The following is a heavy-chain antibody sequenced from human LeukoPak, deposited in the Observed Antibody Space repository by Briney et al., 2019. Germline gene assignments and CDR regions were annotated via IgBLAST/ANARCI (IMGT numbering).Heavy chain of an antibody. D-gene: IGHD2-2*01. CDR1: GYTFTSYG. J-gene: IGHJ5*02. V-gene: IGHV1-18*01. CDR3: GRVYCSSTSCYGPGYGFDP. CDR2: ISAYNGNT. Sequence: ASVKVSCKASGYTFTSYGISWVRQAPGQGLEWMGWISAYNGNTNYAQKLQGRVTMTTDTSTSTAYMELRSLRSDDTAVYYCGRVYCSSTSCYGPGYGFDPWGQGTLVTVSS.